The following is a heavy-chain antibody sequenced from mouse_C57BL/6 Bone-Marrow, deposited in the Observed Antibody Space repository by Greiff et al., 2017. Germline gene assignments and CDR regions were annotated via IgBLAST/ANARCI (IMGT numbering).Heavy chain of an antibody. CDR1: GFNIKDDY. Sequence: VQLKQSGAELVRPGASVKLSCTASGFNIKDDYMHWVKQRPEQGLEWIGWIDPENGGTEYASKFQGKATITADTSSNTAYLQLSSLASEDAAVYCCTCGDYDRGLDYWGQGTLVTVSA. D-gene: IGHD2-4*01. CDR3: TCGDYDRGLDY. CDR2: IDPENGGT. V-gene: IGHV14-4*01. J-gene: IGHJ3*01.